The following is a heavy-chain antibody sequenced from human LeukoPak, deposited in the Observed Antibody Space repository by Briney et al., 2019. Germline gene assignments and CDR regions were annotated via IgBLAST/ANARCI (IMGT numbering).Heavy chain of an antibody. CDR2: FGTRSTSI. J-gene: IGHJ4*02. D-gene: IGHD4-17*01. CDR3: ARAGGSTVSHSDY. V-gene: IGHV3-21*01. CDR1: GFTFSGYS. Sequence: GGSLRLSCTASGFTFSGYSMNWIRQAPGKGLEWVSSFGTRSTSIYHAGSVKGRFAISRDNAKNSLYLQMNSLRAEDTAVYYCARAGGSTVSHSDYWGQGTLVTVSS.